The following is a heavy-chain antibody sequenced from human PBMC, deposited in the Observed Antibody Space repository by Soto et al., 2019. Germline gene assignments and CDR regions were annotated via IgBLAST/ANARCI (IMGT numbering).Heavy chain of an antibody. J-gene: IGHJ4*02. V-gene: IGHV3-74*01. Sequence: EVQLVESEGGLVQPGGSLRLPCAASGFTFSNYWMNWVRQGPGKGLVWVSRINSVGSSIDYADSVKGRFTISRDNAKNTLYLQMNSLRAEDTAVYYCTRVRDSETYFDYWGQGTLVTVSS. CDR3: TRVRDSETYFDY. D-gene: IGHD1-26*01. CDR2: INSVGSSI. CDR1: GFTFSNYW.